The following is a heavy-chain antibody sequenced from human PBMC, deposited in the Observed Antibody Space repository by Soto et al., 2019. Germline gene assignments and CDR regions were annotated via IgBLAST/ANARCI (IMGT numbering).Heavy chain of an antibody. J-gene: IGHJ2*01. CDR3: ARYGMTTVTTGANWYFDL. V-gene: IGHV3-11*01. CDR1: GFTFSDYY. D-gene: IGHD4-4*01. Sequence: PGGSLRLSCAASGFTFSDYYMSWIRQAPGKGLEWVSYISSSGSTIYYADSVKGRFTISRDNAKNSLYLQMNSLRAEDTAVYYCARYGMTTVTTGANWYFDLWGRGTLVTVSS. CDR2: ISSSGSTI.